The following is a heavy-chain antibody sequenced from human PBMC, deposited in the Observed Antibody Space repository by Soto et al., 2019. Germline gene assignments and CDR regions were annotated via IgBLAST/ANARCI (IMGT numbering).Heavy chain of an antibody. J-gene: IGHJ5*02. CDR1: GGSISSGGYY. CDR2: IYYSGST. D-gene: IGHD6-19*01. Sequence: QVQLQESGPGLVKPSQTLSLTCTVSGGSISSGGYYWSWIRQHPGKGLEWIGYIYYSGSTYYNPSLQTRFTISVDTSKNQFSLKLSSVTAADTAVYYCARGVGSGWLTWFDTWGQGTLVTVSS. CDR3: ARGVGSGWLTWFDT. V-gene: IGHV4-31*03.